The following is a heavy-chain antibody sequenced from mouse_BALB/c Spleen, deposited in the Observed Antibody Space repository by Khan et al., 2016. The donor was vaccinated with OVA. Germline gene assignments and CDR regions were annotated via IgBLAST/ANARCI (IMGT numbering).Heavy chain of an antibody. J-gene: IGHJ2*01. CDR2: ISSGGSYT. CDR3: ARSAWGYFDY. Sequence: VQLKQSGGGLVKPGGSLKLSCAASGFTFSSYAMSWVRQTPEKRLEWVATISSGGSYTYYPDSVKVRFTISRDNARNTLYVQMSSLRSEDTSIYYCARSAWGYFDYWGQGTTLTVSS. D-gene: IGHD1-2*01. CDR1: GFTFSSYA. V-gene: IGHV5-9-3*01.